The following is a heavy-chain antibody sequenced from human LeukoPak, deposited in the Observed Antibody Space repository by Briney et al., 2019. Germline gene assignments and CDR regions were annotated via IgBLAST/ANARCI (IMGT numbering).Heavy chain of an antibody. V-gene: IGHV4-39*01. D-gene: IGHD4-17*01. J-gene: IGHJ5*02. CDR1: GGSISSSDYY. CDR2: FYYCGRT. CDR3: ARGVTTWFDP. Sequence: PSETLSLTCTVSGGSISSSDYYWGWIRQPPGKGLEWIGSFYYCGRTYYNPSLKRRVTISVDTSKNQCSLKLSSVTAADTAVYYCARGVTTWFDPWGQGTLVTVSS.